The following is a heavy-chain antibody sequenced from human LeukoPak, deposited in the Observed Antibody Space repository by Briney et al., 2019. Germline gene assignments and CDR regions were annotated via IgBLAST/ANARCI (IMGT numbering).Heavy chain of an antibody. Sequence: ASVKVSCKASGYTFTSYGISWVRQAPGQGLEWMGWISAYNGNTNYAQKLQGRVTMTTDTSTSTAYMELRSLRSDDTAVYYCARRCDSSGYYRSDYYYYGMDVWGQGTTVTVSS. V-gene: IGHV1-18*01. J-gene: IGHJ6*02. D-gene: IGHD3-22*01. CDR2: ISAYNGNT. CDR3: ARRCDSSGYYRSDYYYYGMDV. CDR1: GYTFTSYG.